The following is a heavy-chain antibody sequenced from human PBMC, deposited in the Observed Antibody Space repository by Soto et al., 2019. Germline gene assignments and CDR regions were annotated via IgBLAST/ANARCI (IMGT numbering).Heavy chain of an antibody. Sequence: PGGSLRLSCAASGFTFSSYAMSWVRQAPGEGLEWVSAISGRGGSTYYADSVKGRFTISRDNSKNTLYLQMNSLRAEDTAVYYCAKDIYTYYYDSSGYYLTFDYWGQGTLVTVSS. J-gene: IGHJ4*02. CDR3: AKDIYTYYYDSSGYYLTFDY. V-gene: IGHV3-23*01. CDR1: GFTFSSYA. CDR2: ISGRGGST. D-gene: IGHD3-22*01.